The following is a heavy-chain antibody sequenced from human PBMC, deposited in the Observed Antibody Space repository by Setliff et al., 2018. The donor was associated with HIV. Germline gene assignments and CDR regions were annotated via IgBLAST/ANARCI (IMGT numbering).Heavy chain of an antibody. J-gene: IGHJ5*02. V-gene: IGHV3-48*04. CDR2: ISSGSTTI. D-gene: IGHD3-10*01. Sequence: ETLSLTCAASGFSFSAYGMNWVRQAPGKGLEWVSHISSGSTTIYYRDSVKGRFTVSRDNAKNSLYLEMNSLRVEDTAVYYCARFLVRGVPWGQGTLVTSPQ. CDR1: GFSFSAYG. CDR3: ARFLVRGVP.